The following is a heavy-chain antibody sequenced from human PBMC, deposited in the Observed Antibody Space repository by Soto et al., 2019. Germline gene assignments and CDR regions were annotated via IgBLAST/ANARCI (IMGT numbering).Heavy chain of an antibody. CDR1: GGTFGSYT. CDR2: IIPILGIA. D-gene: IGHD1-26*01. J-gene: IGHJ4*02. CDR3: ASRSYYSYFDY. Sequence: QVQLVQSGAEVKKPGSSVKVACKASGGTFGSYTISWVRQAPGQGLEWMGRIIPILGIANYAQKFQGRVTITADKSTSTAYMELSSLRSEDTAVYYCASRSYYSYFDYRGQGTLVTVSS. V-gene: IGHV1-69*02.